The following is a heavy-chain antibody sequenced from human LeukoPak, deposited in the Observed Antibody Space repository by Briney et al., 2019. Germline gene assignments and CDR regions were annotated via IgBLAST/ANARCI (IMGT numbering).Heavy chain of an antibody. V-gene: IGHV4-38-2*02. CDR1: GYSISSGYY. Sequence: SETLSLTCSVSGYSISSGYYWGWIRQPPGKGLEWIGSIYHSGSTYYNPSLKSRVTISVDRSKNQFSLKLSSVTAADTAVYYCAREDPNYGSGSFDYWGQGTLVTVSS. CDR2: IYHSGST. J-gene: IGHJ4*02. CDR3: AREDPNYGSGSFDY. D-gene: IGHD3-10*01.